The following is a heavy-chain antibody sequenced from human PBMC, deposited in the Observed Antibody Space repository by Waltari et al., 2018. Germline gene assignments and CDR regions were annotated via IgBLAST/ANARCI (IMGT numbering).Heavy chain of an antibody. J-gene: IGHJ6*03. D-gene: IGHD6-13*01. CDR3: ARDHVAAPELGDFNYYYYYMDV. V-gene: IGHV3-11*04. CDR2: ISSSGSTI. Sequence: ISSSGSTIYYADSVKGRFTISRDNAKNSLYPQMNSLRAEDTAVYYCARDHVAAPELGDFNYYYYYMDVWGKGTTVTVSS.